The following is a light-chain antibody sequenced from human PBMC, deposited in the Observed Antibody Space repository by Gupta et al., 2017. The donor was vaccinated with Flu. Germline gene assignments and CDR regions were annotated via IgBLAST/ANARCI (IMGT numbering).Light chain of an antibody. J-gene: IGLJ1*01. CDR2: DVT. Sequence: SSDVGGYNYVSWYQQHPGKAPKLMIYDVTKRPSGVPDRFSGSKSGNTASLTISGLQAEDEADYYCCSYAGSYSYIFGTETKVTVL. V-gene: IGLV2-11*01. CDR3: CSYAGSYSYI. CDR1: SSDVGGYNY.